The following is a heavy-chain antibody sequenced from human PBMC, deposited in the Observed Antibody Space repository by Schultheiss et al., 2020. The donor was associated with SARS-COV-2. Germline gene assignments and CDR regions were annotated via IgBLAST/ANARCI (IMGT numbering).Heavy chain of an antibody. V-gene: IGHV4-59*12. J-gene: IGHJ3*02. D-gene: IGHD6-6*01. CDR1: GGSISSYY. CDR3: ARDPSIAAHDAFDI. Sequence: SETLSLTCTVSGGSISSYYWSWIRQPPGKGLEWIGYIYYSGSTNYNPSLKSRVTMSVDTSKNQFSLKLSSVTAADTAVYYCARDPSIAAHDAFDIWGQGTMVTVSS. CDR2: IYYSGST.